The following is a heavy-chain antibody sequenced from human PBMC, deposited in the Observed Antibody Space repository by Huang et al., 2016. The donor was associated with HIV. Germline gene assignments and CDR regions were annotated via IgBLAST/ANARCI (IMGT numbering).Heavy chain of an antibody. CDR3: ARHPDYDFWSGYPFFDY. CDR1: GGSISSSSYY. D-gene: IGHD3-3*01. Sequence: QLQLQESGPGLVKPSETLSLTCTVSGGSISSSSYYWGWIRQPPGKGREWIWRSYYSGSTYANPPLKSRVTISVDTSKNQFSLKLSSVTAADTAVYYCARHPDYDFWSGYPFFDYWGQGTLVTVSS. CDR2: SYYSGST. V-gene: IGHV4-39*01. J-gene: IGHJ4*02.